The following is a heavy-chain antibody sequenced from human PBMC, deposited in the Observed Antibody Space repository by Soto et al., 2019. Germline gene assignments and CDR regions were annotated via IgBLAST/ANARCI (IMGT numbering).Heavy chain of an antibody. V-gene: IGHV3-9*01. CDR2: ISWNSARI. D-gene: IGHD3-10*01. J-gene: IGHJ6*02. Sequence: EVQLVESGGGLVQPGRSLRLSCGASGFTFDDYAMHWVRQAPGKGLEWVSGISWNSARIDYADSVKGRFTISRDNAKNSLYLQMNSLRAEDTALYYCAKDILFGETSYYYGMYVWGQGTTVTVSS. CDR3: AKDILFGETSYYYGMYV. CDR1: GFTFDDYA.